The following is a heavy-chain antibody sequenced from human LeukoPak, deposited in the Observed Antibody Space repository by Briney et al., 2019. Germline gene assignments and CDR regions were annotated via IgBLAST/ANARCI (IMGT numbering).Heavy chain of an antibody. CDR2: ISSNGGST. V-gene: IGHV3-64*01. J-gene: IGHJ3*02. D-gene: IGHD6-19*01. CDR3: ARSAYSSGWYWRAFDI. CDR1: GFTFSNYA. Sequence: GGSLRLSCAASGFTFSNYAMHWVRQAPGKGLEYVSAISSNGGSTYYANSVKGRFTISRDNSKNTLYLQMGSLRAEDMAVYYCARSAYSSGWYWRAFDIWGQGTMVTVSS.